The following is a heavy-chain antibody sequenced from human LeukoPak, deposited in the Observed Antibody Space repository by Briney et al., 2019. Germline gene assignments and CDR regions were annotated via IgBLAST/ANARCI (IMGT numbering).Heavy chain of an antibody. CDR2: VNPNSGGT. V-gene: IGHV1-2*02. CDR3: ATTRRYSSGYALGY. D-gene: IGHD6-19*01. Sequence: ASVKVSCKASGYTFTGYYMHWVRQAPGQGLEWMGWVNPNSGGTNYAQKFQGRVTMTRDTSTSTAYMELSRLRSDDTAVYYCATTRRYSSGYALGYWGQGTLVTVSS. CDR1: GYTFTGYY. J-gene: IGHJ4*02.